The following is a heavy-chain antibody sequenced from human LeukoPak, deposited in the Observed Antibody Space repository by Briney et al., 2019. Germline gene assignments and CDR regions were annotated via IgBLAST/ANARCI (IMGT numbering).Heavy chain of an antibody. V-gene: IGHV3-53*01. CDR3: GSGRSVWFVY. Sequence: GGTLRLSCAASGVTLSSNYMRWVRQAPGEGVGCVLGIYSRGNTYHAASLKGRFTISRDNSKNTLYLQMNSLRAEDTAVYYCGSGRSVWFVYWGQGTLVTVSS. CDR2: IYSRGNT. CDR1: GVTLSSNY. D-gene: IGHD5/OR15-5a*01. J-gene: IGHJ4*02.